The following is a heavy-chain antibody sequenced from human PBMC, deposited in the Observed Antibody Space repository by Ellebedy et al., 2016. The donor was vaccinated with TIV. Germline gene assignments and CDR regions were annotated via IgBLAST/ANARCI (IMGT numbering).Heavy chain of an antibody. CDR1: GYSFTSYW. CDR3: ARPGWAMVRGGSYYGMDV. V-gene: IGHV5-51*01. J-gene: IGHJ6*02. CDR2: IYPGDSDT. D-gene: IGHD3-10*01. Sequence: GESLKISCKGSGYSFTSYWIGWVRQMPGKGLEWMGIIYPGDSDTRYSPSFQGQVTISADKSISTAYLQWSSLKASDTAMYYCARPGWAMVRGGSYYGMDVWGQGTTVTVSS.